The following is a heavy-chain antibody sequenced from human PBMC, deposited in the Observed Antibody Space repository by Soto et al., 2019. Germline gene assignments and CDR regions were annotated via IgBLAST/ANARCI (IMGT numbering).Heavy chain of an antibody. D-gene: IGHD6-13*01. Sequence: QVQLVESGGGVVQPGRSLRLSCAASGFTFSSYGMHWVRQAPGKGLEWVAVIWYDGSNKCYADSVKGRFTISRDNSKNTLYLQMNSLRAEDTAVYYCAAETPAAAYDYWGQGTLVTVSS. CDR2: IWYDGSNK. CDR1: GFTFSSYG. V-gene: IGHV3-33*01. J-gene: IGHJ4*02. CDR3: AAETPAAAYDY.